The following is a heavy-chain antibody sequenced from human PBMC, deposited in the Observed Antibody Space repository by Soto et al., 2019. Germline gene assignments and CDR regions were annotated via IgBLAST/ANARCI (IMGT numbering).Heavy chain of an antibody. CDR2: ISSSSSYI. V-gene: IGHV3-21*01. CDR3: ARGDHGSSSSLDY. J-gene: IGHJ4*02. CDR1: GFTFSSYS. D-gene: IGHD6-6*01. Sequence: EVQLVESGGGLVKPGGSLRLSCAASGFTFSSYSMNWVRQAPGKGREWVSSISSSSSYIYYADSVKGRFTISRDNAKNSLYLQMNSLRAEDTAVYYCARGDHGSSSSLDYWGQGTLVTVSS.